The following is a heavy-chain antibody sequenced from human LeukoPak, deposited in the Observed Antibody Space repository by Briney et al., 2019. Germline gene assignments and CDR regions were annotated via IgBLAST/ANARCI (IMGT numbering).Heavy chain of an antibody. J-gene: IGHJ4*02. CDR3: AGVPTILGGYYFDY. V-gene: IGHV3-23*01. D-gene: IGHD5-12*01. CDR2: ISGSGGST. Sequence: PGGSLRLSRAASGFTFSSYAMSWVRQAPGKGLEWVSAISGSGGSTYYADSVKGRFIISRDNAKHSLYLQMHSLRDEDTAVYFCAGVPTILGGYYFDYWGQGTLVTVSS. CDR1: GFTFSSYA.